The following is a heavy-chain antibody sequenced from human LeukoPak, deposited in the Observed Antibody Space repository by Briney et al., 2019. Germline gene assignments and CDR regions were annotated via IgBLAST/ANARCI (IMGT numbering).Heavy chain of an antibody. CDR1: GFTFSSYS. CDR3: ARDPGSGSYYGVDY. CDR2: ISSSSSYI. V-gene: IGHV3-21*01. Sequence: KPGGSLRLSCAASGFTFSSYSMNWVRQAPGKGLEWVSSISSSSSYIYYADSVKGRFTISRDNAKNSLYLQMNSLRAEDTAAYYCARDPGSGSYYGVDYWGQGTLVTVSS. J-gene: IGHJ4*02. D-gene: IGHD3-10*01.